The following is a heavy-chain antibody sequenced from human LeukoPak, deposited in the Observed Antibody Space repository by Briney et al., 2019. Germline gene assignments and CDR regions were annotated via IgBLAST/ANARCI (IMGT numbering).Heavy chain of an antibody. V-gene: IGHV4-39*01. CDR2: IYYSGST. Sequence: NPSETLSFTSPFPVASITITINTGAGFARPPGKGRRGIGNIYYSGSTYYNPSLKSRVTISVDTSKNQFSLKLSSVTAADTAMYYCATQKGGDKVEFDPWGQGTLVTVSS. CDR3: ATQKGGDKVEFDP. CDR1: VASITITINT. J-gene: IGHJ5*02. D-gene: IGHD3-16*01.